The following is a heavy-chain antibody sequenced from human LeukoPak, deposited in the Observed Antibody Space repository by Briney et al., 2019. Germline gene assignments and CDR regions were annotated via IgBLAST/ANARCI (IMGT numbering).Heavy chain of an antibody. J-gene: IGHJ3*02. CDR2: ISYDGSNK. CDR1: GFTFSSYA. Sequence: PGGSLRLSCAASGFTFSSYAMHWARQAPGKGLEWVAVISYDGSNKYYADSVKGRFTISRDNSKNTLYLQMNSLRAEDTAVYYCAKGGGYCGGDCYSGAFDIWGQGTMVTVSS. D-gene: IGHD2-21*02. V-gene: IGHV3-30*04. CDR3: AKGGGYCGGDCYSGAFDI.